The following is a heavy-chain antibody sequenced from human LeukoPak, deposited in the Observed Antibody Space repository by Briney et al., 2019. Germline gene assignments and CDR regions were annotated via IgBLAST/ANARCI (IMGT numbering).Heavy chain of an antibody. J-gene: IGHJ4*02. D-gene: IGHD6-19*01. Sequence: PGGSLRLSCAASGFTVSSNYMSWVRQAPGKGLEWVSVIYSGGSTYYADSVKGRFTISRDNSKNTLYLQMNSLRAEDTAVYYCARESDSSGWYPTYFDYWGQGTPVTVSS. CDR1: GFTVSSNY. CDR3: ARESDSSGWYPTYFDY. CDR2: IYSGGST. V-gene: IGHV3-66*01.